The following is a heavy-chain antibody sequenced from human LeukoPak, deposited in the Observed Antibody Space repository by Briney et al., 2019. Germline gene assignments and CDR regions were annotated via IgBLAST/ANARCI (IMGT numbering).Heavy chain of an antibody. CDR1: GDSFSSNSAA. CDR3: ARDSITGTTVYYYGMDV. V-gene: IGHV6-1*01. D-gene: IGHD1-7*01. Sequence: SQTLSLTCAISGDSFSSNSAAWNWIRQSPSRGLEWLGRTYYRSKWYNDYAVSVKSRITINPDTSKNQFSLQLNSVTPEGTAVYYCARDSITGTTVYYYGMDVWGQGTTVTVSS. CDR2: TYYRSKWYN. J-gene: IGHJ6*02.